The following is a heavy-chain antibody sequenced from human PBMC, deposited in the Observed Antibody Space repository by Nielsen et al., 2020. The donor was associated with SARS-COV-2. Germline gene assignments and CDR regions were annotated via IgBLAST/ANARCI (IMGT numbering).Heavy chain of an antibody. V-gene: IGHV1-3*01. CDR2: INAGNGNT. CDR1: GYTFTSYA. Sequence: ASVKVSCKASGYTFTSYAMHWVRQAPGQRLEWMGWINAGNGNTKYSQKFQGRVTITRDTSASTAYMELSSVTAADTAVYYCARLILRYSSSWVFDYWGQGTLVTVSS. D-gene: IGHD6-13*01. J-gene: IGHJ4*02. CDR3: ARLILRYSSSWVFDY.